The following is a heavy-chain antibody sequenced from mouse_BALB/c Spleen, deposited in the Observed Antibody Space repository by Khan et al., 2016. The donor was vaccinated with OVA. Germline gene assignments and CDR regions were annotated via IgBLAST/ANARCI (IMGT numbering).Heavy chain of an antibody. CDR3: ARREYYANWYFDV. Sequence: EVQLQESGPGLVKPSQSLSLTCTVTGYSITSDYAWNWIRQFPGNKLEWMGYISYSGSTSYNPSLKSRISITRDTSKNQFFLQLNSVTTGDTATYYCARREYYANWYFDVWGAGTTVTVSS. J-gene: IGHJ1*01. V-gene: IGHV3-2*02. CDR2: ISYSGST. D-gene: IGHD1-1*02. CDR1: GYSITSDYA.